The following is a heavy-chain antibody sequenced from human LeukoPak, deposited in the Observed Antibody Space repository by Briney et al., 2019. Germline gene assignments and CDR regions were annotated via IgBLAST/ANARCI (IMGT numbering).Heavy chain of an antibody. CDR2: ISGSGRTT. V-gene: IGHV3-23*01. CDR3: ARARNDYDTSSFSALDY. D-gene: IGHD3-22*01. Sequence: PGGSLRLSCAASGFTFSSYAMSWVRQAPGKGLEWVSAISGSGRTTYYEDSVKGRFAISRDNSKNTLYLQINSLRAEDTAVYYCARARNDYDTSSFSALDYWGQGTLVTVSS. J-gene: IGHJ4*02. CDR1: GFTFSSYA.